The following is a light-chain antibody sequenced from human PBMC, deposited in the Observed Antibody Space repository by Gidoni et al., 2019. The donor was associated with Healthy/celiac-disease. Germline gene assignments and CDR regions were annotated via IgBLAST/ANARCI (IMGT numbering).Light chain of an antibody. J-gene: IGKJ3*01. V-gene: IGKV2-28*01. CDR3: MQALQTPPT. CDR2: LGS. CDR1: QSLLHSNGYNY. Sequence: DIVMTQSPLSLPVTPGEPASISCRSSQSLLHSNGYNYLDWYLQKPGQSPQLLIYLGSNRASGVPDRFSGSGSGTDFTLKISRVEAEDVGVYYCMQALQTPPTFXPXTKVDIK.